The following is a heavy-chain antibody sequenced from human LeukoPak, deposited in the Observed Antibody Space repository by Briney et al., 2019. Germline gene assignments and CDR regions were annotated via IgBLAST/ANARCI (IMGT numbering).Heavy chain of an antibody. J-gene: IGHJ5*02. Sequence: GGSLRLSCVASGFTFSSYSMNWVRQAPGKGLEWVSSITGSSYNRYYAGSLKGRFTIPRDNANNSLYLQMNSLKTEDTAVYYCARGEARFDPWGQGTLVTVSA. CDR3: ARGEARFDP. D-gene: IGHD1-26*01. V-gene: IGHV3-21*06. CDR1: GFTFSSYS. CDR2: ITGSSYNR.